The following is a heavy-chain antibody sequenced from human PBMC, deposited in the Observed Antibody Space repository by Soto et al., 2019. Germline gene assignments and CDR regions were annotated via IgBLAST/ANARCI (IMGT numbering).Heavy chain of an antibody. V-gene: IGHV1-18*01. J-gene: IGHJ6*03. CDR3: ARAEQWPFHYYMDV. CDR2: ISAYNGNT. Sequence: ASVKVSCKASGYTFTSYGISWVRQAPGQGLEWMGWISAYNGNTNYAQKLQGRVTMTTDTSTSTAYMELRSLRSDDTAVYYCARAEQWPFHYYMDVWGKGTTVTVSS. CDR1: GYTFTSYG. D-gene: IGHD6-19*01.